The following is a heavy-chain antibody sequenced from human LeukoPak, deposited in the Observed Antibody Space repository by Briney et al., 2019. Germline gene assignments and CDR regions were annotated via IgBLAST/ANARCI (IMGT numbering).Heavy chain of an antibody. CDR2: IYTSGST. CDR3: AREGITGTTGDAFDI. J-gene: IGHJ3*02. CDR1: GGSISSYY. V-gene: IGHV4-4*07. D-gene: IGHD1-7*01. Sequence: SETLSLTCTVSGGSISSYYWSWIRQPAGKGLEWIGRIYTSGSTNYNPSLKSRVTMSVDTSKNQFSLKLSSVTAADTAVYYCAREGITGTTGDAFDIWGQGTMVTVS.